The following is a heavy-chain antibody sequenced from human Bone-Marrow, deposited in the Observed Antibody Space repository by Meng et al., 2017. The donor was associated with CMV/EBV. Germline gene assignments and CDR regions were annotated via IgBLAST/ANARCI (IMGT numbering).Heavy chain of an antibody. Sequence: GESLKISCVASGFSVNSNYMSWVRQAPGKGLEWVSVIYRGGSTYYADSVKGRFTISRDNAKNSLYLQMNSLRAEDTAVYYCARDLIAAAGYDYWGQGTLVTVSS. CDR2: IYRGGST. V-gene: IGHV3-66*01. CDR3: ARDLIAAAGYDY. J-gene: IGHJ4*02. D-gene: IGHD6-13*01. CDR1: GFSVNSNY.